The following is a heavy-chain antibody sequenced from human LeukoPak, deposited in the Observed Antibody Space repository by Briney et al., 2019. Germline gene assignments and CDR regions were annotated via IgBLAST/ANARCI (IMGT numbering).Heavy chain of an antibody. V-gene: IGHV1-8*01. J-gene: IGHJ6*04. CDR3: ARDLVVSGPGYYSYGMDV. D-gene: IGHD6-19*01. Sequence: ASVKVSCKASGYTFTSYDINRVRQATGQGLEWMGWMNPNSGNTGYAQKFQGRVTMTRNTSISTAYMELSSLRSEDTAVYYCARDLVVSGPGYYSYGMDVWGKGTTVTVSS. CDR1: GYTFTSYD. CDR2: MNPNSGNT.